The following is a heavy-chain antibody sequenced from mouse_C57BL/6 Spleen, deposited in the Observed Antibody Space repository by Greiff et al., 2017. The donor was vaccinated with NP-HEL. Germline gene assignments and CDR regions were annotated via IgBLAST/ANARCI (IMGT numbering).Heavy chain of an antibody. CDR3: ARFSYDAQVY. CDR1: GYAFSSSW. Sequence: QVQLKESGPELVKPGASVKISCKASGYAFSSSWMNWVKQRPGKGLEWIGRIYPGDGDTNYNGKFKGKATLTADKSSSTAYMQLSSLTSEDSAVYFCARFSYDAQVYWGQGTSVTVSS. D-gene: IGHD2-4*01. CDR2: IYPGDGDT. J-gene: IGHJ4*01. V-gene: IGHV1-82*01.